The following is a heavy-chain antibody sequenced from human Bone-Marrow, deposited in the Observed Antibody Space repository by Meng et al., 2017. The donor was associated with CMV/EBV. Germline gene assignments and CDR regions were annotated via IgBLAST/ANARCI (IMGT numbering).Heavy chain of an antibody. D-gene: IGHD3-22*01. CDR2: IIPFLGTV. Sequence: SAKVSCKASGGTFSNYAISWVRQAPGQGLEWMGGIIPFLGTVSYSQKFRGRVTISTDESTSRSYMELSSLRSADTAVYYCASGADSGDYYGNSWFDPWGQGTLVTVSS. CDR3: ASGADSGDYYGNSWFDP. CDR1: GGTFSNYA. V-gene: IGHV1-69*05. J-gene: IGHJ5*02.